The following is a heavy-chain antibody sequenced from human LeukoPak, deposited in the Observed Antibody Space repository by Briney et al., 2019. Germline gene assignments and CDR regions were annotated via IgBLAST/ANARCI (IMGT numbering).Heavy chain of an antibody. J-gene: IGHJ6*03. V-gene: IGHV4-34*01. CDR3: ARLRYLEWNFYYLDV. CDR2: INHSGST. CDR1: GGSFSGYY. Sequence: PSETLSLTCAVYGGSFSGYYWSWIRQPPGKGLEWIGEINHSGSTNYNPSLKSRVTISVDTSKNQFSLKLSSVTAADTAVYYCARLRYLEWNFYYLDVWGKGTTVTVSS. D-gene: IGHD3-3*01.